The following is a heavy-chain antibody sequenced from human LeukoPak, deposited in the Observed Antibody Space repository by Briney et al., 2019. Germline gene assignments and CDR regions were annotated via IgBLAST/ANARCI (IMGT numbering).Heavy chain of an antibody. CDR3: AKGGYSYFDY. V-gene: IGHV4-59*08. CDR1: GASTSSYY. J-gene: IGHJ4*02. D-gene: IGHD5-24*01. Sequence: PSETLSLTCTVSGASTSSYYWSWIRQPPGKGLEWIGYIYNSVSTNYNPSLNSRVTILVDTSKNQFSLKLSSVTAADTAVYYCAKGGYSYFDYWGQGTLVTVSS. CDR2: IYNSVST.